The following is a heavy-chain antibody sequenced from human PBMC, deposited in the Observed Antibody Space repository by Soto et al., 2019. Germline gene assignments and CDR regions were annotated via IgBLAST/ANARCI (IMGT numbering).Heavy chain of an antibody. CDR2: ISPNNGNT. CDR3: ARDTDILSNYYTWFDP. Sequence: ASVKVSCKASGYTFIHYGISWVRQAPGQGLEWMGWISPNNGNTNYAQQFRGRATMTTDTSTTTVYMELRSLRSDDTAVYYCARDTDILSNYYTWFDPWGQGTLVTVSS. J-gene: IGHJ5*02. D-gene: IGHD3-9*01. V-gene: IGHV1-18*01. CDR1: GYTFIHYG.